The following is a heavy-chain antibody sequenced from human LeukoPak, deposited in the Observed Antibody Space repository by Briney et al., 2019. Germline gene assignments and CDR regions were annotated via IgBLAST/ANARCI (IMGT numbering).Heavy chain of an antibody. V-gene: IGHV3-23*01. J-gene: IGHJ4*02. Sequence: GGSLRLSCAASGFTFSSYAMSWVRQAPGKGLEWVSAIRASAGSTYYADSVKGRFTISRDNSKNTLYLQMNSLRAEDTAVYYCAKGQEAYYYDSSGYSGHFDYWGQGTLVTVSS. CDR1: GFTFSSYA. CDR2: IRASAGST. CDR3: AKGQEAYYYDSSGYSGHFDY. D-gene: IGHD3-22*01.